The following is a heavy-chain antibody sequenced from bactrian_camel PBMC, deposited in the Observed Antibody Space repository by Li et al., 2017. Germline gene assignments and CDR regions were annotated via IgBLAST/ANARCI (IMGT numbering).Heavy chain of an antibody. V-gene: IGHV3S1*01. Sequence: VQLVESGGGSVQAGGSLRLSCTASRITVRDRCMAWFRQGPGKEREGVAVLRTGGTDYADTVKGRFTISRDSAKNTLYLQINSLKSEDTALYYCATSGGLSYGSDYVGSPFGYWGQGTQVTVS. CDR2: LRTGGT. CDR3: ATSGGLSYGSDYVGSPFGY. CDR1: RITVRDRC. J-gene: IGHJ4*01. D-gene: IGHD4*01.